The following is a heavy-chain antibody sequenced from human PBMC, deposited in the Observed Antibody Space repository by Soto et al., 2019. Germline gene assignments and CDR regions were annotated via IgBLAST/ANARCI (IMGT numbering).Heavy chain of an antibody. CDR1: GFTFSSYA. V-gene: IGHV3-30*04. CDR3: AKDVLYCSSTSCYLDYYGMDV. J-gene: IGHJ6*02. D-gene: IGHD2-2*01. CDR2: ISYDGSNK. Sequence: QVQLVESGGGVVQPGRSLRLSCAASGFTFSSYAMHWVRQAPGKGLEWVAVISYDGSNKYYADSVKGRFTISRDNSKNTLYLQMNSLRAEDTAVYYCAKDVLYCSSTSCYLDYYGMDVWGQGTTVTVSS.